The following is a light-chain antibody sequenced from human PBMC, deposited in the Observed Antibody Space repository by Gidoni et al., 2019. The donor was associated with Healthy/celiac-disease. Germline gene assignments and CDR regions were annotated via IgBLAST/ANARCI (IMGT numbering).Light chain of an antibody. CDR2: GKN. CDR1: SLRSYD. Sequence: ELTQDSAVFVASGQTVRITCQGDSLRSYDASWYLQTPGQSPVLVIYGKNNRPSGIPDRFSGSSSGNTASLTITGAQAEDEADYYCNSRDSSGNHPHVVFGGGTKLTVL. V-gene: IGLV3-19*01. CDR3: NSRDSSGNHPHVV. J-gene: IGLJ2*01.